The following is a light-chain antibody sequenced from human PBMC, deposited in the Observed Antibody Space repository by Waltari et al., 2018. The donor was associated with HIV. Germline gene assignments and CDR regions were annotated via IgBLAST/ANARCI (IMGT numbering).Light chain of an antibody. J-gene: IGKJ4*01. CDR3: QQYGSSPFT. CDR2: GAS. CDR1: QNIVNGY. Sequence: EILLTQSPGNLSLSPGDRATLSCRASQNIVNGYLAWYQPKPEQAPSLVVYGASSRATGIPDRFRGSGSGTDFSLTISRLEPEDFGVYYCQQYGSSPFTFGGGTKVEIK. V-gene: IGKV3-20*01.